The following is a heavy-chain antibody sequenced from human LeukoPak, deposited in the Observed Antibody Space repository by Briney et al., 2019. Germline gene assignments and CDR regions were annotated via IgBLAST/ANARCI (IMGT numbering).Heavy chain of an antibody. J-gene: IGHJ4*02. D-gene: IGHD3-10*01. Sequence: GGSLRLSWAASGFIFSSYWMSWVRQAPGKGLEWVANIKQDGSEKYYVDSVKGRFTISRDNAKNSLYLQMNSLRAEDTAVYYCARGPMVRTNLFDYWGQGTLVTVSS. CDR2: IKQDGSEK. CDR1: GFIFSSYW. CDR3: ARGPMVRTNLFDY. V-gene: IGHV3-7*03.